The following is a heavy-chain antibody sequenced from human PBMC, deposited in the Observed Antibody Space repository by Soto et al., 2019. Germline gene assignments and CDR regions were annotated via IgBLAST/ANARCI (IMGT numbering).Heavy chain of an antibody. J-gene: IGHJ6*02. V-gene: IGHV4-59*08. CDR3: VRQGIDYLHGLVDV. D-gene: IGHD4-17*01. Sequence: QVQLQQSGPRLVKPSETLSLTCTVSSGPDRSHNWGWIRQPPGRGLEWMGYVYYTGDTAYNPSLRGRATISADTSTNDISLTLNSVTAADTAVYYCVRQGIDYLHGLVDVWGQGTTVSVSS. CDR1: SGPDRSHN. CDR2: VYYTGDT.